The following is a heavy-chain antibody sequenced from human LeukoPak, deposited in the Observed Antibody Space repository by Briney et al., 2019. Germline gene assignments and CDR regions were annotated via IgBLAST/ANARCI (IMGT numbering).Heavy chain of an antibody. CDR1: GGTFSSYA. D-gene: IGHD3-22*01. V-gene: IGHV1-69*04. Sequence: SVKVSFKASGGTFSSYAISWVRQAPGQGLEWMGRIIPILGIANYAQKFQGRVTITADKSTSTAYMELSSLRSEDTAVYYCASHTYYYDSSGYYLYWGQGTLVTVSS. CDR2: IIPILGIA. CDR3: ASHTYYYDSSGYYLY. J-gene: IGHJ4*02.